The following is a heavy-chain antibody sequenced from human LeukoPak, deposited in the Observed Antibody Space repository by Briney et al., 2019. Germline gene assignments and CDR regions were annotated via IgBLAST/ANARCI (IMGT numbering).Heavy chain of an antibody. J-gene: IGHJ5*02. D-gene: IGHD2-2*01. CDR1: GYTFTNYD. V-gene: IGHV1-8*01. Sequence: ASVKVSCKASGYTFTNYDINWVRQAAGQGLEWMGWMNPNSGNTGYAQKFQGRVTISADESSGTAYMELSSLRSEDTAVYYCARVVTPRYCSSTSCYWKGWFDPWGQGTLVTVSS. CDR2: MNPNSGNT. CDR3: ARVVTPRYCSSTSCYWKGWFDP.